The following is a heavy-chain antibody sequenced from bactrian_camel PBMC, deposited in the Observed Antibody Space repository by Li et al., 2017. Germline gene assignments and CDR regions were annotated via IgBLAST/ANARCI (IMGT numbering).Heavy chain of an antibody. Sequence: VQLVESGGGSVQAGGSLRLSCVASGYTYRPYYIAWFRQAPGKEREGVATIKLSDGTTRYPDSVKGRFTISRDNAKGTLYLQMNSLKIEDTAVYYCALGSSRQATMTARGKGTQVTVS. D-gene: IGHD3*01. CDR1: GYTYRPYY. J-gene: IGHJ4*01. CDR2: IKLSDGTT. V-gene: IGHV3S40*01.